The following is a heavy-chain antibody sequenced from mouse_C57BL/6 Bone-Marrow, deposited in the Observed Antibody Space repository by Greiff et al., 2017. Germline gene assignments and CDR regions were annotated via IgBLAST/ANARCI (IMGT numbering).Heavy chain of an antibody. J-gene: IGHJ3*01. Sequence: DVMLVESGGGLVKPGGSQKLSCAASGFTFSSYAMSWVRQTPEKRLEWVATISDGGSYTYYPDNVKGRFTISRDNAKNNLYLQMSHLKSEDTAMYYCARRWFAYWGQVTLVTVSA. V-gene: IGHV5-4*03. CDR2: ISDGGSYT. CDR3: ARRWFAY. CDR1: GFTFSSYA.